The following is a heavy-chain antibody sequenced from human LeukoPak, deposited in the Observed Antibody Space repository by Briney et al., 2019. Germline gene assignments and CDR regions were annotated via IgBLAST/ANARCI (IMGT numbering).Heavy chain of an antibody. J-gene: IGHJ4*02. CDR3: ARAAIAQPSVSATPTRHYGSGSSDFDY. CDR1: GDSIRTTRY. CDR2: IYFSGST. V-gene: IGHV4-39*01. Sequence: PSETLSLTCTVSGDSIRTTRYWGWIRQAHGKGLEWIGAIYFSGSTYYNPSLKSRVIISVDTSKNQFSLKLTSVTAADTAVYYCARAAIAQPSVSATPTRHYGSGSSDFDYWGQGTLVTVSS. D-gene: IGHD3-10*01.